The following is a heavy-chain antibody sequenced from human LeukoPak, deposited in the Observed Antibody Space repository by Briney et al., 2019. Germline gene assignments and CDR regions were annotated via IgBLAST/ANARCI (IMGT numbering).Heavy chain of an antibody. Sequence: GGSLRLSCEASGFTFINAWMSWVRQVPGKGLEWVGHIKSKTDGGTTDYAAAVKGKVTISRDDSKNTLYLQMNNLKTEDTAVYYCTTDEWSWGQGTLVTVSP. J-gene: IGHJ5*02. CDR1: GFTFINAW. CDR2: IKSKTDGGTT. CDR3: TTDEWS. D-gene: IGHD2-8*01. V-gene: IGHV3-15*01.